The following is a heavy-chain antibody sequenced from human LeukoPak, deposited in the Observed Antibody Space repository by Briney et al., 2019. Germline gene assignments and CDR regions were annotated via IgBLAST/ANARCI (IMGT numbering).Heavy chain of an antibody. V-gene: IGHV1-2*06. J-gene: IGHJ4*02. CDR2: IRTSNGAT. CDR3: TSGGHPPG. CDR1: GYTFTGSY. Sequence: ASVKVSYKASGYTFTGSYIHWVRQAPGQGREWRERIRTSNGATNHAQKFQGRYTMTRATSITTAYRELSRLTSGDTAVYYCTSGGHPPGWGERTLVPVSS. D-gene: IGHD2-15*01.